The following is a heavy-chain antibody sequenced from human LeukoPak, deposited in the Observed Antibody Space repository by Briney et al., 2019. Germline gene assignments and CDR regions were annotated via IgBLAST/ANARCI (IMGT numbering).Heavy chain of an antibody. J-gene: IGHJ3*02. V-gene: IGHV1-24*01. Sequence: ASVKVSCKVSGYTLTELSMHWVRQAPGKGLEWMGGFDPEDGETIYAQKFQGRVTMTEDTSTDTAYMELSSLRSEDTAVYYCARAWETGSSRSQDAFDIWGQGTMVTVSS. CDR1: GYTLTELS. D-gene: IGHD3-10*01. CDR3: ARAWETGSSRSQDAFDI. CDR2: FDPEDGET.